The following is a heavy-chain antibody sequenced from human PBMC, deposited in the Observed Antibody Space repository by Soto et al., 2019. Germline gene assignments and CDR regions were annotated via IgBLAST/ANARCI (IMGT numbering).Heavy chain of an antibody. CDR2: IYYTGAT. Sequence: QVQLQESGPGLVRPSETLSLTCTVSRGSISSYYWSWIRQPPGKGLEWLGHIYYTGATNYNPSLKIRVTTSLDTSKNRFSLHLTSVTSADTAVYYCAPGRYYYGSEYWGQGTLVTVSS. V-gene: IGHV4-59*01. D-gene: IGHD3-10*01. CDR3: APGRYYYGSEY. J-gene: IGHJ4*02. CDR1: RGSISSYY.